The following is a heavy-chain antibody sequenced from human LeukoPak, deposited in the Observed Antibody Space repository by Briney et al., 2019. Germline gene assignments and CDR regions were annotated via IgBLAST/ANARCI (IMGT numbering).Heavy chain of an antibody. J-gene: IGHJ4*02. CDR1: GFTLNTYA. D-gene: IGHD5-24*01. V-gene: IGHV3-23*01. CDR2: IIGNGGDI. CDR3: AKDRIPDGRYSIDF. Sequence: PGGSVRLSCGACGFTLNTYAVKGVRGAPGGGGVGVSVIIGNGGDIHYAGSVRGRFTISRDNSKNTLYLQMNSLRVEDTAVYYCAKDRIPDGRYSIDFWGPGTLVTVSS.